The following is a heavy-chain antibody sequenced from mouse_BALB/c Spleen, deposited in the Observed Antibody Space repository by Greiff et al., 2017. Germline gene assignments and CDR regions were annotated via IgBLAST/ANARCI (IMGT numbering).Heavy chain of an antibody. V-gene: IGHV2-4-1*01. CDR1: GFSLTSYG. CDR2: IWSGGST. Sequence: QVQLQQSGPGLVQPSQSLSITCTVSGFSLTSYGVHWVRQSPGKGLEWLGVIWSGGSTDYNAALISRLSISKDNSKSQVFFKMNSLQADDTAIYYCARRGGNSNYYAMDYWGQGTSVTVSS. J-gene: IGHJ4*01. D-gene: IGHD2-1*01. CDR3: ARRGGNSNYYAMDY.